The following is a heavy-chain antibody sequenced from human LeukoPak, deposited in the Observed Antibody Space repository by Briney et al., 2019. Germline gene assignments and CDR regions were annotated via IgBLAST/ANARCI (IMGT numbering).Heavy chain of an antibody. Sequence: GGSLRLSCAASGFTFSDHYMDWVRQAPGKGLEWVGRTRNKANSYTTEYAASVKGRFTISRDDSKNSLYLQMNSLKTEDTAVYYCARVGPAAATSEYFQHWGQGTLVTVSS. CDR1: GFTFSDHY. D-gene: IGHD6-13*01. CDR2: TRNKANSYTT. CDR3: ARVGPAAATSEYFQH. V-gene: IGHV3-72*01. J-gene: IGHJ1*01.